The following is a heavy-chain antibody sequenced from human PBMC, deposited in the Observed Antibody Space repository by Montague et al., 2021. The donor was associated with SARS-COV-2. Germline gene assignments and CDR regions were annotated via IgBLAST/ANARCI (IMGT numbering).Heavy chain of an antibody. V-gene: IGHV3-21*01. CDR3: AREKGIAVAGTDY. D-gene: IGHD6-19*01. CDR2: ITSRSSDT. Sequence: SLRLSCAGSGFTFSSYTMNWVRQAPGKGLEWVSSITSRSSDTFYXXSLKGRFTISRDNAKNSLYLQMNSLRAEDTAVYYCAREKGIAVAGTDYWGQGTLLTVSS. J-gene: IGHJ4*02. CDR1: GFTFSSYT.